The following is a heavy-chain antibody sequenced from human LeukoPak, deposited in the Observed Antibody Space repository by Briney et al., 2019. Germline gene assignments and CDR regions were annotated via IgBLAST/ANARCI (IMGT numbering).Heavy chain of an antibody. V-gene: IGHV3-48*04. D-gene: IGHD5/OR15-5a*01. J-gene: IGHJ6*03. CDR1: GFTFSSYS. Sequence: GGPLRLSCAASGFTFSSYSMNWVRQAPGKGLEWVSYISSSSSTIYYADSVKGRFTISRDNAKNSLYLQMNSLRAEDTAVYYCARIYVGYYYYMDVWGKGTTVTVSS. CDR2: ISSSSSTI. CDR3: ARIYVGYYYYMDV.